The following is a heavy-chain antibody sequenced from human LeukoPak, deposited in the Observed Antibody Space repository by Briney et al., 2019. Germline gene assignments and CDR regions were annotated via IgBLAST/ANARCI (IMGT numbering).Heavy chain of an antibody. D-gene: IGHD3-10*01. CDR3: ARGGRGMVRH. CDR1: GGSISSGGYY. J-gene: IGHJ4*02. V-gene: IGHV4-31*03. Sequence: SETLSLTCTVSGGSISSGGYYWSWIRQHPGEGLEWIGYIYYSGSTYYNPSLKSRVTISVDTSKNQFSLKLSSVTAADTAVYYCARGGRGMVRHWGQGTLVTVSP. CDR2: IYYSGST.